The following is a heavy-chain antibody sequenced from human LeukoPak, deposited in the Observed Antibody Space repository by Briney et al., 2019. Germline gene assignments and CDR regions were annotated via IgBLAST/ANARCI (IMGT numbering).Heavy chain of an antibody. CDR3: AKFLPTHIVVANYYFDY. J-gene: IGHJ4*02. CDR2: ISGSGGSS. V-gene: IGHV3-23*01. D-gene: IGHD2-21*01. Sequence: GGSLRLSCAASGFTFSSYAMSWVRQAPGKGLEWVSAISGSGGSSYYADSVKGRFTISRDNSKNTLYLQMNSLRAEDTAVYYCAKFLPTHIVVANYYFDYWGQGTLVTVSS. CDR1: GFTFSSYA.